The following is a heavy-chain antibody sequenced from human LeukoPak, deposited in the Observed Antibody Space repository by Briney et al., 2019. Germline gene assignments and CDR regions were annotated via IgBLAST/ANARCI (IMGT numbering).Heavy chain of an antibody. D-gene: IGHD4-17*01. CDR3: ATPLHGDYRVGFYFDY. CDR1: GYNFSDYW. V-gene: IGHV5-51*01. Sequence: KDGESLKISCKGSGYNFSDYWIAWVRQKPGKGLEWMGIIYPGDSDTRYSPSFEGQVTISVDKSISTAYLQWSSLQASDTAIYYCATPLHGDYRVGFYFDYWGQGTLVTVSS. CDR2: IYPGDSDT. J-gene: IGHJ4*02.